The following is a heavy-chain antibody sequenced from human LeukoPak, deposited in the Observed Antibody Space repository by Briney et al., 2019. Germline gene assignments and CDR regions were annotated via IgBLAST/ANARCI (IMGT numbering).Heavy chain of an antibody. CDR1: GGTFSSYT. Sequence: SSVKVSCKASGGTFSSYTISWVRQAPGQGLEWMGRIIPILGIANYAQKFQGRVTITADKSTSTAYMELSSLRSEDTAVYCCARTGDSGYDIYYFDYWGQGTLVTASS. V-gene: IGHV1-69*02. CDR3: ARTGDSGYDIYYFDY. D-gene: IGHD5-12*01. J-gene: IGHJ4*02. CDR2: IIPILGIA.